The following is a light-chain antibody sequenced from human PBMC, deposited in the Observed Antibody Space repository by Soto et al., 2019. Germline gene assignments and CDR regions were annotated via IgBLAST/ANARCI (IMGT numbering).Light chain of an antibody. CDR2: DVS. CDR3: SSYTSSSTLVV. CDR1: SSDVGGYNY. V-gene: IGLV2-14*01. Sequence: QSVLTQPASVSGSPGQSITISCTGTSSDVGGYNYVSWYQQHPGKAPKLMIYDVSNRPSGVSNRFSDSKSGNTASLTISGLLAEDEADYYCSSYTSSSTLVVFGRGTKLTVL. J-gene: IGLJ2*01.